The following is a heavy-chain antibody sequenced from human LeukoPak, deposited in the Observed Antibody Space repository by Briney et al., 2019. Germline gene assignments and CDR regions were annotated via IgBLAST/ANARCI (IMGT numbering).Heavy chain of an antibody. CDR1: GDSIIGYY. CDR2: IYYTGNT. D-gene: IGHD3-10*01. CDR3: ARQSAGSHDY. V-gene: IGHV4-39*01. Sequence: SETLSLTCSVSGDSIIGYYWGWIRQPPGKGLEWIGNIYYTGNTYYNSSLKSRVTISLDTSKNQFSLKLSSVTAADTAVYYCARQSAGSHDYWGQGTLVTVSS. J-gene: IGHJ4*02.